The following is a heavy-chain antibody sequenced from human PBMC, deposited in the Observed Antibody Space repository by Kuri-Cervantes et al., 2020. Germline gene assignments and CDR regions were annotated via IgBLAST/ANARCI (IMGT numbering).Heavy chain of an antibody. Sequence: GGSLRLSCEASGYTFTKYWIAWVRQMPGKGLGWMGNIYPGDSDVRYSPSFQGQVTISADKSINTVYLQWSSLKASDTAVYYCARVRSYLRRSPRENWFDPWGQGTLVTVSS. CDR2: IYPGDSDV. CDR1: GYTFTKYW. V-gene: IGHV5-51*01. D-gene: IGHD3-10*01. J-gene: IGHJ5*02. CDR3: ARVRSYLRRSPRENWFDP.